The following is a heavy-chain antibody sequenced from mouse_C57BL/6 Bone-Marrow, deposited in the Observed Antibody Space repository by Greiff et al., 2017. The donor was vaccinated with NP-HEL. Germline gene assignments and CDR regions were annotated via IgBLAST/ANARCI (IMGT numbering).Heavy chain of an antibody. D-gene: IGHD2-3*01. CDR3: AREGGYYGRFAD. CDR1: GYAFTNFL. Sequence: QVQLQQSGAELVRPGTSVKVSCKASGYAFTNFLIEWVKQRPGQGLVWIGVINPGSGGTNYNEKFKGKATLTADKSSSTAYMQLSSLTSEDAAVYFCAREGGYYGRFADWGQGTLVTVSA. CDR2: INPGSGGT. V-gene: IGHV1-54*01. J-gene: IGHJ3*01.